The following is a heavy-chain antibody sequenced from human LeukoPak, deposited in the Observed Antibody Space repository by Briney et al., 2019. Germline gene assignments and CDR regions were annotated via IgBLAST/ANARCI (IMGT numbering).Heavy chain of an antibody. J-gene: IGHJ5*02. CDR2: ISYDGSNK. CDR1: GGSFSGYY. V-gene: IGHV3-30*03. CDR3: ARGRERDWFDT. D-gene: IGHD1-26*01. Sequence: PSETLSLTCAVYGGSFSGYYWSWIRQPPGKGLEWVAVISYDGSNKYYADSVKGRFTISRDNAKNSLYLQMNSLRAEDTAVYYCARGRERDWFDTWGQGTLVTVSS.